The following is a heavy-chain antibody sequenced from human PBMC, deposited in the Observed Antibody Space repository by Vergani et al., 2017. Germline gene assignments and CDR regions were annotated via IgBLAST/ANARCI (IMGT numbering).Heavy chain of an antibody. Sequence: QVQLVESGGGVVQPGRSLRLSCAASGFTFSSYGMHWVRQAPGKGLGWVAVISYDGSNKYYADSVKGRFTISRDDSQNTLYLPMTSLRAEDTAVYYCAKDSSYCSGGSCYPPYYYYYMDVWGKGTTVTVSS. CDR3: AKDSSYCSGGSCYPPYYYYYMDV. J-gene: IGHJ6*03. V-gene: IGHV3-30*18. D-gene: IGHD2-15*01. CDR2: ISYDGSNK. CDR1: GFTFSSYG.